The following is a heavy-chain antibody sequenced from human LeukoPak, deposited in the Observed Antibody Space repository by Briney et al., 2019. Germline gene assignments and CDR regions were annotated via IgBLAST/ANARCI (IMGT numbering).Heavy chain of an antibody. J-gene: IGHJ4*02. V-gene: IGHV4-38-2*02. CDR1: GYSISSGYY. CDR2: IYQSGST. D-gene: IGHD1-20*01. Sequence: SETLSLTCSVSGYSISSGYYWGWIRQPPGKGLEWIGSIYQSGSTYYNPSLKSRVTISVDTSRNQFSLKLSSVTAPDTAVYYCARTGFYNWNQYFDYWGQGTLVTVSS. CDR3: ARTGFYNWNQYFDY.